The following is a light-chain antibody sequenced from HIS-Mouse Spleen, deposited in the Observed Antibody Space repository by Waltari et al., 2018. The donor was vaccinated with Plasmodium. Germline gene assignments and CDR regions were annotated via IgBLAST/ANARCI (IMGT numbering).Light chain of an antibody. CDR1: QSLSSH. V-gene: IGKV1-39*01. Sequence: DIQMTQSPSSLSASVGDRVTITCRASQSLSSHLNWYQHKPGKAPKLLIYAASSLQSGVPSRFSGSGSGTDFTLTISSLQPEDFATYYCQQSYSTPYTFGQGTKLEIK. J-gene: IGKJ2*01. CDR2: AAS. CDR3: QQSYSTPYT.